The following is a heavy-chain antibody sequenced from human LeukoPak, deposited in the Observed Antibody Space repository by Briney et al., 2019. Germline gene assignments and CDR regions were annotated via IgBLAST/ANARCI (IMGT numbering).Heavy chain of an antibody. J-gene: IGHJ4*02. CDR3: ARGEWYFDY. D-gene: IGHD3-3*01. CDR1: GGSISSSSYY. V-gene: IGHV4-39*07. CDR2: IYYSGST. Sequence: SETLSLTCTVSGGSISSSSYYWGWIRQPPGKGLEWIGSIYYSGSTYYNPSLKSRVTISVDTSKNQFSLKLSSVTASDTAVYSCARGEWYFDYWGQGTLVTVSS.